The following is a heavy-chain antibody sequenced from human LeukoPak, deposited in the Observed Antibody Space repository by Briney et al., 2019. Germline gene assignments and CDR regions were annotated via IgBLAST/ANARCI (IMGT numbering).Heavy chain of an antibody. CDR3: AKSNQLVRRVRGNALDF. CDR1: GFTFSSCA. J-gene: IGHJ3*01. Sequence: GGSLRLSCAASGFTFSSCALSWVRQAPGKGLEWVSAISGSGGSTYYADSVEGRFTISRGNSKNTLYLQLNSLRAEDTAVYFCAKSNQLVRRVRGNALDFWGQGTMVTVSS. D-gene: IGHD6-13*01. CDR2: ISGSGGST. V-gene: IGHV3-23*01.